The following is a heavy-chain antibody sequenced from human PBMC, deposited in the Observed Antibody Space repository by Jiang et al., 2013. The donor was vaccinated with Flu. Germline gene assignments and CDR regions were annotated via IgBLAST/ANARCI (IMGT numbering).Heavy chain of an antibody. V-gene: IGHV3-23*01. Sequence: TFSRYAMSWVRQAPGKGLEWVSAISGGGGSTYYADSVKGRFTVSRDNSKNTLYLQMNSLRIEDTAVYYCAKDVNRDFWTSYLSYGMDVWGQRDHGHRLL. CDR1: TFSRYA. CDR2: ISGGGGST. D-gene: IGHD3/OR15-3a*01. CDR3: AKDVNRDFWTSYLSYGMDV. J-gene: IGHJ6*02.